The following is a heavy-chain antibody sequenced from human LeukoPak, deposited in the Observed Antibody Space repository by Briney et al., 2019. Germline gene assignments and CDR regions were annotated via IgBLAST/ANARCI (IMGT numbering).Heavy chain of an antibody. CDR2: INPNSGGT. CDR1: GYTFTGYY. CDR3: ARGVATTHVTFGGVIVSYLY. Sequence: ASVKVSCKASGYTFTGYYMHWVRQAPGQGLEWMGWINPNSGGTNYAQKFQGRVTMTRDTSISTAYMELSRLRSDDTAVYYCARGVATTHVTFGGVIVSYLYWGQGTLVTVSS. V-gene: IGHV1-2*02. D-gene: IGHD3-16*02. J-gene: IGHJ4*02.